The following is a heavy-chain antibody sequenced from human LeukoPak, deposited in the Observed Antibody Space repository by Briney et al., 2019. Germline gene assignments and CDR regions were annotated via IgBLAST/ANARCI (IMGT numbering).Heavy chain of an antibody. D-gene: IGHD6-13*01. CDR3: AKSASQYIAPFDY. Sequence: GGSLRLSCAASGFTFSSYSMNWVRQAPGKGLEWVSSISSSSSYIYYADSVKGRFTISRDNAKNSLYLQMNSLRAEDTAVYYCAKSASQYIAPFDYWGQGTLVTVSS. J-gene: IGHJ4*02. CDR1: GFTFSSYS. V-gene: IGHV3-21*01. CDR2: ISSSSSYI.